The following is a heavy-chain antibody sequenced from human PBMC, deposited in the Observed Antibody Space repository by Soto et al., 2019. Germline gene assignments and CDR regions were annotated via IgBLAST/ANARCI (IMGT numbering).Heavy chain of an antibody. D-gene: IGHD3-3*01. CDR3: ASLEMATMQG. CDR1: GFSFSSYE. CDR2: ISSSDSAI. Sequence: VQVVESGGGLVQPGGSLRLSCAASGFSFSSYEMNWVRQAPGKGLEWVSYISSSDSAIYYADSVKGRFTISRDNAKNSLYLQMNSLRAEDTAVYYCASLEMATMQGWGQGTLVTVSS. V-gene: IGHV3-48*03. J-gene: IGHJ4*02.